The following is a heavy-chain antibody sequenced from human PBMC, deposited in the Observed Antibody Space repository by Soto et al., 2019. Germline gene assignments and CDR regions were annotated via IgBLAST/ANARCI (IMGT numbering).Heavy chain of an antibody. CDR2: IKDDGSEI. CDR1: GFTVRSYW. CDR3: ARDIGFDYVN. J-gene: IGHJ4*02. V-gene: IGHV3-7*01. Sequence: GGSLRLSCAVSGFTVRSYWMSWVRQAPGKGLEWVASIKDDGSEIYYLQSVRGRIAISRDSAGHALQLATNYLSAEAAATYFCARDIGFDYVNWGQGTLVTVSS. D-gene: IGHD5-12*01.